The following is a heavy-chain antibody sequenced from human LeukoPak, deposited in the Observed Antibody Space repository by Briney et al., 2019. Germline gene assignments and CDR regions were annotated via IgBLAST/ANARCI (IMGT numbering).Heavy chain of an antibody. CDR1: GFTFSNYA. J-gene: IGHJ5*02. Sequence: GTSLRVSCAASGFTFSNYAMHWVRQAPGKGLEWVAVISGDESNEYYADSVKGRFTISRDNSKNTLYLQMNSLRAEDTAVYYCARGDSSSWGIDPWGQGTLVTVSS. V-gene: IGHV3-30*14. CDR3: ARGDSSSWGIDP. CDR2: ISGDESNE. D-gene: IGHD6-13*01.